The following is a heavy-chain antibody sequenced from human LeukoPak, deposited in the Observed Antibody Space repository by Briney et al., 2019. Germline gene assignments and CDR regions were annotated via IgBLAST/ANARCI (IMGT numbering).Heavy chain of an antibody. J-gene: IGHJ4*02. V-gene: IGHV3-7*03. CDR3: AISVEMATIGDH. Sequence: PGGSLRLSCAVSGFTFSDYWMTWVRQAPGKGLQWVANIRQDGSEKYYVDSVKGRFTISRDNAKNSLYLQMNSLTAEDTAVYYCAISVEMATIGDHWGQGILVTVS. CDR1: GFTFSDYW. CDR2: IRQDGSEK. D-gene: IGHD5-24*01.